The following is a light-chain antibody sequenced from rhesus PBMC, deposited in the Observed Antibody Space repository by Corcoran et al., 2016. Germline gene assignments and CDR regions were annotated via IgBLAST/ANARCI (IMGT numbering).Light chain of an antibody. CDR1: QSVRSY. J-gene: IGKJ1*01. CDR3: YQHSSGYT. CDR2: GAS. V-gene: IGKV3-10*01. Sequence: QVILTQSPATLSLSPGERATLSCRASQSVRSYLAWYQQKPGQAPRLLIYGASSRATGIPDRFRGSGSVTDFTLTISSLEPEDGGVYHCYQHSSGYTFGQGTKVEIK.